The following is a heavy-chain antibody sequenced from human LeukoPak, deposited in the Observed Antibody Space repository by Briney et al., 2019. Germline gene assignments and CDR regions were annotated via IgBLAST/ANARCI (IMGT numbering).Heavy chain of an antibody. CDR2: INHSGST. J-gene: IGHJ4*02. CDR3: ARVNVIASWTIAARCDFDY. D-gene: IGHD6-6*01. Sequence: SETLSLTCAVYGGSFSGYYWSWIRQPPGKGLEWIGEINHSGSTNYNPSLKSRVTISVDTSKNQFSLKLSSVTAADTAVYYCARVNVIASWTIAARCDFDYWGQGTLVTVSS. CDR1: GGSFSGYY. V-gene: IGHV4-34*01.